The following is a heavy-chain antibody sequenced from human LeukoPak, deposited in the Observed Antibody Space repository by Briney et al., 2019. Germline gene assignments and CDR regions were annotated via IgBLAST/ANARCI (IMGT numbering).Heavy chain of an antibody. CDR2: INSDGSST. CDR1: GFXFSRYW. V-gene: IGHV3-74*01. J-gene: IGHJ4*02. Sequence: PGGSLRLSCAASGFXFSRYWMHWVRQASGRGLMWVSRINSDGSSTSYADSVKGRFTISRDNAKKTLYLQMNSLRAEDTAVYYCARDPGQGSSSWSPSEFWGQGTLVTVSS. CDR3: ARDPGQGSSSWSPSEF. D-gene: IGHD6-13*01.